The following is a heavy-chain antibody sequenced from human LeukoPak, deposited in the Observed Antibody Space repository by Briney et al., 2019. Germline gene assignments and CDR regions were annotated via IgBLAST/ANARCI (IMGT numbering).Heavy chain of an antibody. CDR3: ARRHYYGSGSYPLPFDY. D-gene: IGHD3-10*01. Sequence: GESLKISCKGSGYSFTSYWIGWVRQMPGEGLEWMGIIYPGDSDTRYSPSFQGQVTISADKSISTAYLQWSSLKASDTAMYYCARRHYYGSGSYPLPFDYWGQGTLVTVSS. J-gene: IGHJ4*02. CDR2: IYPGDSDT. V-gene: IGHV5-51*01. CDR1: GYSFTSYW.